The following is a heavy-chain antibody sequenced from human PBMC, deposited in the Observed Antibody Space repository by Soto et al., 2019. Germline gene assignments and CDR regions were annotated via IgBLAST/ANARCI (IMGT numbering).Heavy chain of an antibody. CDR3: ARREIQGPIDY. J-gene: IGHJ4*02. Sequence: SETLSLTCSLCGYSISHRNWWGWIRQPPGKGLEWIGYIYYSGTTYYNPSLKSRVTMSVDTSKNQFSLKLTSVTAVDTAVYYCARREIQGPIDYWGQG. CDR1: GYSISHRNW. D-gene: IGHD1-26*01. CDR2: IYYSGTT. V-gene: IGHV4-28*01.